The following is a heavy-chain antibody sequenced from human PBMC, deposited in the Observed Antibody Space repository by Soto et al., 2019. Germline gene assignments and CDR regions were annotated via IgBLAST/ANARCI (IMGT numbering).Heavy chain of an antibody. V-gene: IGHV1-18*01. CDR2: ISGYNGNT. CDR1: GYAFSGYR. CDR3: ARDLGPPNWFDS. Sequence: QVQLVQSGAEMKQPGASVKVSCKTSGYAFSGYRLSWVRQGPGQGLEWMGWISGYNGNTDYAQKFKGRVTMTTDTSTRTAYMELRSLRSDDTAVYYCARDLGPPNWFDSWGQGTLVTVSS. D-gene: IGHD2-8*01. J-gene: IGHJ5*01.